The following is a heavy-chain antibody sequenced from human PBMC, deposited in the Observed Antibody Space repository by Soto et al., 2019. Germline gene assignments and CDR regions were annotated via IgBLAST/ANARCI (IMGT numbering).Heavy chain of an antibody. CDR1: GFTFSSYA. V-gene: IGHV3-30-3*01. Sequence: QVQLVESGGGVVQPGRSLRLSCAASGFTFSSYAMYWVRQAPGKGLEWVAVISYDGSNKYYADSVKGRFTISRDNSKNTLYLQMNSLRAEDTAVYYCARDSVEQWLVGNFDYWGQGTLVTVSS. J-gene: IGHJ4*02. D-gene: IGHD6-19*01. CDR2: ISYDGSNK. CDR3: ARDSVEQWLVGNFDY.